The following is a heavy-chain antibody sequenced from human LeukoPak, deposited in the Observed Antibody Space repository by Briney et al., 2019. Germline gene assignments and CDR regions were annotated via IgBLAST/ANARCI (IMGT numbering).Heavy chain of an antibody. Sequence: SETLSLTCAVSGVSVGTGGYSWNWVRQPPGKGLEWIGYIYHSGSSFYNPSLKSRLTIPMDRSKNQFSLKLSSVTAADTAIYYCARGTRGDYNFEGFYWGQGTLVTVSS. CDR3: ARGTRGDYNFEGFY. CDR2: IYHSGSS. V-gene: IGHV4-30-2*01. CDR1: GVSVGTGGYS. J-gene: IGHJ4*02. D-gene: IGHD5-24*01.